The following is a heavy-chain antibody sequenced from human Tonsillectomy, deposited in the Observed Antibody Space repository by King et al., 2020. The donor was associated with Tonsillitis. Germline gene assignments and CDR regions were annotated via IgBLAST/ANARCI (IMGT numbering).Heavy chain of an antibody. CDR1: GGSISSSSYY. CDR2: IYYSWST. CDR3: ARWSRLVIYYFDY. V-gene: IGHV4-39*01. Sequence: LQLQESGPGLVKPSETLSLTCTVSGGSISSSSYYWGWNRQPPGKGLEWIGSIYYSWSTYYNPSLKSRVTMSVDTSNNQFSLKLSSVTAADTAVYYCARWSRLVIYYFDYWGQGTLVTVSS. D-gene: IGHD2-21*01. J-gene: IGHJ4*02.